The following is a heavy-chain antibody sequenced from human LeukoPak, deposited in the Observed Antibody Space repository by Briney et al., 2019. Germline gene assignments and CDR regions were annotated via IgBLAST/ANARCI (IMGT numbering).Heavy chain of an antibody. CDR2: IIPIFGTA. J-gene: IGHJ4*02. Sequence: GASVKVSCKASGGTFSSYAISWVRQAPGQGLEWMGGIIPIFGTANYAQEFQGRVTITADESTSTAYMELSSLRSEDTAVYYCAREQYGSSGFIDYWGQGTLVTVSS. D-gene: IGHD6-19*01. CDR3: AREQYGSSGFIDY. V-gene: IGHV1-69*13. CDR1: GGTFSSYA.